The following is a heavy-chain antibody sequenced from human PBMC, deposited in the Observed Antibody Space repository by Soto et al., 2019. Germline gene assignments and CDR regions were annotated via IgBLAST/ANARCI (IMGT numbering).Heavy chain of an antibody. CDR1: GFTFSSYS. CDR3: ARDDRIRFGELNYYYYYMDV. CDR2: ISSSSSTI. V-gene: IGHV3-48*01. Sequence: GGSLRLSCAASGFTFSSYSMNWVRQAPGKGLEWVSYISSSSSTIYYADSVKGRFTISRDNAKNSLYLQMNSLRAEDTAVYYCARDDRIRFGELNYYYYYMDVWGKGTTVTVSS. D-gene: IGHD3-10*01. J-gene: IGHJ6*03.